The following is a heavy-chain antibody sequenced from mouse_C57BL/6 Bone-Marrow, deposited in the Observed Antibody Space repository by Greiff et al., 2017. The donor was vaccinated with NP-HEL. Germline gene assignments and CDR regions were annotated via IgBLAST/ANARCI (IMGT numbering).Heavy chain of an antibody. D-gene: IGHD1-1*01. CDR2: ISDGGSYT. CDR3: ARGGYYGSSLYAMDY. V-gene: IGHV5-4*01. CDR1: GFTFSSYA. J-gene: IGHJ4*01. Sequence: EVQLVESGGGLVKPGGSLKLSCAASGFTFSSYAMSWVRQTPEKRLAWVATISDGGSYTYYPDNVQGRFTISRDNAKNNLYLQMSHLKSEDTAMYYCARGGYYGSSLYAMDYWGQGTSVTVSS.